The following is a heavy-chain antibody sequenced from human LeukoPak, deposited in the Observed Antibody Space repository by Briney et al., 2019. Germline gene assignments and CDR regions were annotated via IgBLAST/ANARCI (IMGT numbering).Heavy chain of an antibody. CDR3: ARDAKDSSGYSYYYYGMDV. D-gene: IGHD3-22*01. CDR2: IWYDGSNK. CDR1: GFTFSSYG. J-gene: IGHJ6*02. Sequence: PGGSLRLSCAASGFTFSSYGMHWVRQVPGKGLEWVAVIWYDGSNKYYADSVKGRFTISRDNSKNTLYLQMNSLRAEDTAVYYCARDAKDSSGYSYYYYGMDVWGQGTTVTVSS. V-gene: IGHV3-33*01.